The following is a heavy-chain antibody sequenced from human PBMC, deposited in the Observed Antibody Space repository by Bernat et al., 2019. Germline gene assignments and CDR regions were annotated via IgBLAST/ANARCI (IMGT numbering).Heavy chain of an antibody. CDR3: ARALRRVPDAFDI. J-gene: IGHJ3*02. Sequence: EVQLVESGGGLVQPVGSLRLSCAASGFTFSSYEMNWVRQAPGKGLEWVSYISSSGSTIYYADSVKGRFTISRDNAKNSLYLQMNSLRAEDTAVYYCARALRRVPDAFDIWGQGTMVTVSS. CDR1: GFTFSSYE. D-gene: IGHD4-17*01. V-gene: IGHV3-48*03. CDR2: ISSSGSTI.